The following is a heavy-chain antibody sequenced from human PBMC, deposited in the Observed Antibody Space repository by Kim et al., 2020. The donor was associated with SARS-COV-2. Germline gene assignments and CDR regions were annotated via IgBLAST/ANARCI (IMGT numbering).Heavy chain of an antibody. CDR1: GGSFSGYY. CDR2: INHSGSP. D-gene: IGHD5-18*01. Sequence: SETLTLTCAVYGGSFSGYYWSWIRQPPGKGLEWIGGINHSGSPDYNPSPKSRVTISVDTSKNQYSLKLSSVTAADTAVYYCARARTQSYSYGYAYWGQGTLVTVSS. CDR3: ARARTQSYSYGYAY. J-gene: IGHJ4*02. V-gene: IGHV4-34*01.